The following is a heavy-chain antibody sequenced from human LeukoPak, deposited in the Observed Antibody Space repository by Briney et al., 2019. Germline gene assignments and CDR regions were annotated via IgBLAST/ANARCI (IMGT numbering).Heavy chain of an antibody. D-gene: IGHD1-26*01. V-gene: IGHV1-2*02. J-gene: IGHJ3*02. CDR2: INPNSGGT. CDR1: GYTFSNYG. CDR3: ARDRREAFDI. Sequence: ASVKVSCKTSGYTFSNYGISWVRQAPGQGLEWMGWINPNSGGTNYAQKFQGRVTMTRDTSISTAYMELSRLRSDDTAVYYCARDRREAFDIWGQGTMVTVSS.